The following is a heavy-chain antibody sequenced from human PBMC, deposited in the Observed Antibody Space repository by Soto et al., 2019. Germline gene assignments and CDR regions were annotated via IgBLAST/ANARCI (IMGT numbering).Heavy chain of an antibody. CDR3: ARDFATSFDP. CDR2: INSGGTSM. Sequence: EVQLVESGGGLAQPGGSLSLSCTASGFTFDSYSMDWVRQAPGKGLEWVSYINSGGTSMFYADSVKGRFTISRDNGRNLLYLHLNNLRAEDTAVYYCARDFATSFDPWGQGALVTVSS. V-gene: IGHV3-48*01. D-gene: IGHD1-1*01. CDR1: GFTFDSYS. J-gene: IGHJ5*02.